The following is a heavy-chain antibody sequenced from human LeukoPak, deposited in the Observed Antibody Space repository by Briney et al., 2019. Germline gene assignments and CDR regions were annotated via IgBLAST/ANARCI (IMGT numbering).Heavy chain of an antibody. V-gene: IGHV3-30-3*01. CDR1: GFTFSSYA. CDR3: ARTNYDILTGHYDYYYYGMDV. D-gene: IGHD3-9*01. Sequence: PGGSLRLSCAASGFTFSSYAMHWVRQAPGKGLEWVAVISYDGSNKYYADSVKGRFTISRDNSKNTLYLQMNSLRAEDTAVYYCARTNYDILTGHYDYYYYGMDVWGQGTTVTVSS. J-gene: IGHJ6*02. CDR2: ISYDGSNK.